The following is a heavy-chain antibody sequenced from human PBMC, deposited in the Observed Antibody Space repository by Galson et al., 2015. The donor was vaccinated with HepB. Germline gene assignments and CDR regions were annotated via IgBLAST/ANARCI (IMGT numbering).Heavy chain of an antibody. J-gene: IGHJ4*02. CDR2: IKQDGSEK. CDR3: ASGSSYDFWSGKD. CDR1: GFTFSSYW. Sequence: SLRLSCAASGFTFSSYWMSWVRQAPGKGLEWVANIKQDGSEKYYVDSVKGRFTISRDNAKNSLYLQMNSLRAEDTAVYYCASGSSYDFWSGKDWGQGTLVTVSS. V-gene: IGHV3-7*01. D-gene: IGHD3-3*01.